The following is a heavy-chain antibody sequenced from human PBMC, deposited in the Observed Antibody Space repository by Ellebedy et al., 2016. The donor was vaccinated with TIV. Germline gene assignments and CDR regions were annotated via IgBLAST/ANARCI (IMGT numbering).Heavy chain of an antibody. CDR1: GGSISTYF. CDR3: ARGIFSRGQDYHGMDV. Sequence: MPSETLSLTCTVSGGSISTYFWSWIRQPPGKGLEWIGYNFSSGGAKYSPSLKSRVTISSYTARHQFSLKLTSVTPADTAVYYCARGIFSRGQDYHGMDVWGQGTTVTVSS. CDR2: NFSSGGA. J-gene: IGHJ6*02. V-gene: IGHV4-59*01.